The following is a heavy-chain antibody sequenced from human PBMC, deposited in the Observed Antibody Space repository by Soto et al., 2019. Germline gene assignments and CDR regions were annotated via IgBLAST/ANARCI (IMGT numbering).Heavy chain of an antibody. CDR2: IIPIFGTA. CDR3: ARGGDGYNSPNYFDY. J-gene: IGHJ4*02. D-gene: IGHD5-12*01. Sequence: GASVKVSCKASGGTFSSYAISWVRQAPGQGLEWMGGIIPIFGTANYAQKFQGRVTITADESTSTAYMELSSLRSEDTAVYYCARGGDGYNSPNYFDYWGQGTLVTVS. V-gene: IGHV1-69*13. CDR1: GGTFSSYA.